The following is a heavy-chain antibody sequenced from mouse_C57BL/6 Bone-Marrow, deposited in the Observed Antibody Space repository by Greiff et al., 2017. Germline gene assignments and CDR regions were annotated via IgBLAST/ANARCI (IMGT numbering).Heavy chain of an antibody. D-gene: IGHD3-3*01. V-gene: IGHV5-4*01. CDR3: ARDRRGRGFAY. J-gene: IGHJ3*01. Sequence: EVKLVESGGGLVKPGGSLELSCAASGFTFSSYAMSWVRQTPEKRLEWVATISDGGSYTYYPDNVKGRFTISRDNAKNNLYLQMSHLKSEDTAMYYCARDRRGRGFAYWGQGTLVTVSA. CDR2: ISDGGSYT. CDR1: GFTFSSYA.